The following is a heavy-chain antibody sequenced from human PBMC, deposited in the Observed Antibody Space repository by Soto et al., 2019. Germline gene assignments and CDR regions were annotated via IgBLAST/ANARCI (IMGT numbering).Heavy chain of an antibody. V-gene: IGHV3-7*01. CDR2: INQDETQK. CDR3: ARQNALDV. CDR1: GFTFSRYW. Sequence: EVHLVESGGGLVQPGGSLRLSCEASGFTFSRYWMTWVRQASGKGLEWVANINQDETQKYYVDSVKGRFTISRDNTKNSVHLQMNSLRAEDTALYYCARQNALDVWGQGTTVTVSS. J-gene: IGHJ6*02.